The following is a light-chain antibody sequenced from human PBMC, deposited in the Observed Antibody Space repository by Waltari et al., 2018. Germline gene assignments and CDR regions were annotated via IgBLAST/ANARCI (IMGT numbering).Light chain of an antibody. J-gene: IGKJ2*01. V-gene: IGKV4-1*01. Sequence: DIVMTQSPDSLAGSLGERATINCNSRQSVLYSSNNLNYLAWYQQKPGQPPKLLIYWASTRESGVPDRFSGSGSGTDFTLTISSLQAEDVAVYYCQQFYSTPYTFGQGTKLEIK. CDR1: QSVLYSSNNLNY. CDR2: WAS. CDR3: QQFYSTPYT.